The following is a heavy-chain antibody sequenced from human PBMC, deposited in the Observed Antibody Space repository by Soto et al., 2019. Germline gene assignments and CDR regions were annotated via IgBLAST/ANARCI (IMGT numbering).Heavy chain of an antibody. CDR2: ISSDGSST. J-gene: IGHJ4*02. CDR3: ARPVVYSGYDRVFFDY. V-gene: IGHV3-74*01. D-gene: IGHD5-12*01. Sequence: PGGSLRLSCAASGFTFSSSLMHWVRQAPGKGLVWVSRISSDGSSTNYADSVKGRFTISRDNAKNTLYLQMNSLRAEDTAVYYCARPVVYSGYDRVFFDYWGQETLVTVSS. CDR1: GFTFSSSL.